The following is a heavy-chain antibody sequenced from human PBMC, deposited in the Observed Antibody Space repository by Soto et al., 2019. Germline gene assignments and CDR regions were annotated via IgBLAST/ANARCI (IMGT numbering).Heavy chain of an antibody. D-gene: IGHD5-12*01. J-gene: IGHJ4*02. CDR3: AAGGGLPRYY. CDR1: GGSISSGGYS. V-gene: IGHV4-30-2*01. CDR2: IYHSGST. Sequence: QLQLQESGSGLVKPSQTLSLTCAVSGGSISSGGYSWSWIRQPPGKGLEWIGYIYHSGSTYYNPSPTSRVTISVDRSKNQFALKLSSVTAAATAVYPCAAGGGLPRYYWGQGTLVTVSS.